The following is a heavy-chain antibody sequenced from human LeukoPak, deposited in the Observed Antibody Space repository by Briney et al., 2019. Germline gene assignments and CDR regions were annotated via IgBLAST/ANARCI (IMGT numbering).Heavy chain of an antibody. V-gene: IGHV3-48*01. Sequence: PGGSLRLSCAASGFTFSSYSMNWVRQAPGKGLEWVSYISSSSSTIYYADSVKGRFTISRDNAKNSLYLQMNSLGPEDTAVYYCARDPYSGNYGNYYMDVWGKGTTVTISS. D-gene: IGHD1-26*01. CDR1: GFTFSSYS. CDR2: ISSSSSTI. CDR3: ARDPYSGNYGNYYMDV. J-gene: IGHJ6*03.